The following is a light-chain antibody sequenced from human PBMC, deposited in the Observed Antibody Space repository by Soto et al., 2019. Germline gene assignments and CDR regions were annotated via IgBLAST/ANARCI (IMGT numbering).Light chain of an antibody. CDR2: QDS. CDR3: QAWDSSPGV. CDR1: KLGDKY. V-gene: IGLV3-1*01. J-gene: IGLJ1*01. Sequence: SYELTQPPSVSVSPGQTASITCSGDKLGDKYACWYQQQPGQSPVLVIYQDSKRPSGIPERFSGCNSENTAALTICGTQAMDEADYYWQAWDSSPGVFGTGTKLTVL.